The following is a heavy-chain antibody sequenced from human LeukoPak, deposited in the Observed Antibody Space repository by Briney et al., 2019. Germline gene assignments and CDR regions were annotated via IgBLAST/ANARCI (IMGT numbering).Heavy chain of an antibody. J-gene: IGHJ4*02. CDR1: GYTFSGYY. CDR3: ARVARFYSASGSYSDFDY. CDR2: INPNSGGT. Sequence: ASVKVSCKASGYTFSGYYIHWVRQAPGQGLEWLGWINPNSGGTSYEHKFQGRVTMTRDTSISTVYMELSGLTSDDTAVYYCARVARFYSASGSYSDFDYWGQGTLVTASS. D-gene: IGHD3-10*01. V-gene: IGHV1-2*02.